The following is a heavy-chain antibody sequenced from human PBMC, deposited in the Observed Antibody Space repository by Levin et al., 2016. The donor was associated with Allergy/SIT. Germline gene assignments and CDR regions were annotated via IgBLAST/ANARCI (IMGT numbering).Heavy chain of an antibody. CDR2: IYWNDDK. J-gene: IGHJ5*02. CDR3: AHGYCSGDSCYAFGWFDP. Sequence: WIRQPPGKALEWLALIYWNDDKRYSPSLKSRLTITKDTSKNQVVLTMTNMDPVGTATYYCAHGYCSGDSCYAFGWFDPWGQGTLVTVSS. D-gene: IGHD2-15*01. V-gene: IGHV2-5*01.